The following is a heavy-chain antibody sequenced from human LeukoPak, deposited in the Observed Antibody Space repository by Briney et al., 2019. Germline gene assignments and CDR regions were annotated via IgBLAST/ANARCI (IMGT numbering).Heavy chain of an antibody. CDR1: GFTFSSYA. Sequence: QPGGSLRLSCSASGFTFSSYAMHWVRQAPGKGLEYVSAISSNGGSTYYADSVKGRFTISRDNSKNTLYLQMSSLRAEDTAVYYCARVGAGVSATHWGQGTLVTVSS. CDR2: ISSNGGST. V-gene: IGHV3-64D*06. J-gene: IGHJ4*02. CDR3: ARVGAGVSATH. D-gene: IGHD3-10*01.